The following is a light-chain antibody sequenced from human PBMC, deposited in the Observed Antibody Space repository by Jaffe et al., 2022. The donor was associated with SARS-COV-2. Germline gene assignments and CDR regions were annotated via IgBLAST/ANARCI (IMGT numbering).Light chain of an antibody. CDR3: QQYNSLAT. J-gene: IGKJ3*01. Sequence: DIQMTQSPSTLSASVGDRVTITCRASQSINNWLAWYQQKPGKAPNLIIYKASTLESGVPSRFSGSGSGTEFTLTISSLQPDDFATYYCQQYNSLATFGPGTKVDFK. CDR1: QSINNW. CDR2: KAS. V-gene: IGKV1-5*03.